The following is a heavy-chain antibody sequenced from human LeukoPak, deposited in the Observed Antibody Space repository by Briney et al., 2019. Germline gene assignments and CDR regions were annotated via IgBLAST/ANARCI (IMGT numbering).Heavy chain of an antibody. Sequence: SETLPLTCTVSGGSISSYYWSWIRQPPGKGLEWIGYIYYSGSTKYNPSLKSRVTISVDKSKNQVSLKLSSVTAADTAVYYCAREGSMMVVQYYFDYWGQGTLVTVSS. V-gene: IGHV4-59*12. J-gene: IGHJ4*02. CDR3: AREGSMMVVQYYFDY. D-gene: IGHD3-22*01. CDR1: GGSISSYY. CDR2: IYYSGST.